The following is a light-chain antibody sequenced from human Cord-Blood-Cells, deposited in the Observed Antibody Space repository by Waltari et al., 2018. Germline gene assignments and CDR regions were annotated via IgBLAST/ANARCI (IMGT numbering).Light chain of an antibody. Sequence: QSALTQPPSASGSPGQSVTISCTGTSSDVGGYNYVSWYQQHPGKAPQLRIYEVSKRPSGVPDRFSGSKSGNTASLTVSGLQAEDEADYYCSSYAGSNVVFGGGTKLTVL. J-gene: IGLJ2*01. CDR1: SSDVGGYNY. CDR2: EVS. V-gene: IGLV2-8*01. CDR3: SSYAGSNVV.